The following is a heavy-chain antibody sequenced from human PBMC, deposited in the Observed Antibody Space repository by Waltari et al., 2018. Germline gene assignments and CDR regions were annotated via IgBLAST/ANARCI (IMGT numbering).Heavy chain of an antibody. CDR3: ARARLFSDQWLAPIDY. D-gene: IGHD6-19*01. V-gene: IGHV1-3*01. Sequence: QVQLVQSGAEVKKPGASVKVSCKASGYTFTSYAMHWVRQAPGQRLEWMGWINAGNGNTKYSQKFQGRVTITRDTSASTAYMELSSLRSEDTAVYYCARARLFSDQWLAPIDYWGQGTLVTVSS. CDR2: INAGNGNT. J-gene: IGHJ4*02. CDR1: GYTFTSYA.